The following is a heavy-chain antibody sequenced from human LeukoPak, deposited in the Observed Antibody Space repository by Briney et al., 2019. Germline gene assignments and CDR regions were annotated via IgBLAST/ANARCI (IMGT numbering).Heavy chain of an antibody. V-gene: IGHV3-30*03. J-gene: IGHJ6*04. CDR2: IAYDGSNK. CDR1: GFTFSSYG. D-gene: IGHD3-22*01. Sequence: PGGSLRLSCAASGFTFSSYGMHWVRQAPGKGLEWVTVIAYDGSNKYYADSVKGRFTISRDNSENTLYLQMNSLRPEDTAVYYCARDSYGSGYYMDVWGKGTTVTVSS. CDR3: ARDSYGSGYYMDV.